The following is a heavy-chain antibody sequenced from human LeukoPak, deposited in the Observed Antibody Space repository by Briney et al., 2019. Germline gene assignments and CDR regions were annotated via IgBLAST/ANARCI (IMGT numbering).Heavy chain of an antibody. D-gene: IGHD3-3*01. CDR3: ARAIRFLEWPSPWYYYGMDV. V-gene: IGHV4-30-4*01. CDR1: GGSISSGDYC. Sequence: SETLSLTCTVSGGSISSGDYCWSWIRQPPGKGLEWIGYIYYSGSTYYNPSLKSRVTISVDTSKNQFSLKLSSVTAADTAVYYCARAIRFLEWPSPWYYYGMDVWGQGTTVTVSS. J-gene: IGHJ6*02. CDR2: IYYSGST.